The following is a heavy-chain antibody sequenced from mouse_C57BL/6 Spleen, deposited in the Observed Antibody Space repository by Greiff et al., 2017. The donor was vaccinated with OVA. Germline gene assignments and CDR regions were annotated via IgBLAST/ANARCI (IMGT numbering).Heavy chain of an antibody. Sequence: VQLQQSGPELVKPGASVKISCKASGYTFTDYYMNWVKQSHGKSLEWIGDINPNNGGTSYNQKFKGKATLTVDKSSSTAYMELRSLTSEDSAVYYCASSNWLAMDYWGQGTSVTVSS. D-gene: IGHD2-5*01. CDR2: INPNNGGT. CDR3: ASSNWLAMDY. J-gene: IGHJ4*01. CDR1: GYTFTDYY. V-gene: IGHV1-26*01.